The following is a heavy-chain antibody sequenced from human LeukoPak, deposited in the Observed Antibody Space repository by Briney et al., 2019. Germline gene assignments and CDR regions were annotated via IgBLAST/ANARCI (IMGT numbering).Heavy chain of an antibody. CDR2: ISYDGSNK. CDR3: AKESYYGSGSLPDY. CDR1: AFTFSTSG. J-gene: IGHJ4*02. D-gene: IGHD3-10*01. V-gene: IGHV3-30*18. Sequence: PGGSLRLSSAAPAFTFSTSGMHRVRQAPGKGLTWGVVISYDGSNKYHGDSVKGRFTISRDNCKNTMYLQMNSLRAEDTAVYYCAKESYYGSGSLPDYWGQGTLVTVSS.